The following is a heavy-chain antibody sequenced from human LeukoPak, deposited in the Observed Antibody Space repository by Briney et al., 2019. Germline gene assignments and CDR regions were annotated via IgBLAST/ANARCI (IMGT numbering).Heavy chain of an antibody. CDR2: ISNDERNK. Sequence: GGSLRLSCEASGFNFHNFAMHWVRQAPGKGLEWVAVISNDERNKYYTDSVKGRFTISRDNSKSTVYLQMNSLRAEDTAVYYCAKEVGATMLDYWGQGTLVTVSS. V-gene: IGHV3-30*04. CDR3: AKEVGATMLDY. D-gene: IGHD1-26*01. J-gene: IGHJ4*02. CDR1: GFNFHNFA.